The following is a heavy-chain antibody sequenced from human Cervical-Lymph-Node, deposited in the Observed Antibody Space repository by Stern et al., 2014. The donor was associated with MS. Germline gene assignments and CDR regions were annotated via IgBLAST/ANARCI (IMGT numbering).Heavy chain of an antibody. D-gene: IGHD1-26*01. CDR2: INPSSGAT. Sequence: QVQLVQSGAEVKQPGASMKVTCKASENTFTRYYIHWVRQAPGQGLEWMGGINPSSGATTYAQRFQDRVSLTSDTSNTLAYMELDRLTSDDTAVYYCARISLGSGIDYWGQGSLVTVSS. CDR1: ENTFTRYY. J-gene: IGHJ4*02. V-gene: IGHV1-2*02. CDR3: ARISLGSGIDY.